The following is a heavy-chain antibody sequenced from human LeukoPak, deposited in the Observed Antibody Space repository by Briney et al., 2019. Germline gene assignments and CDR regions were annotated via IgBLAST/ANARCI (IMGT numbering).Heavy chain of an antibody. D-gene: IGHD3-10*01. CDR3: ARCVVVRGVIEVWFDP. J-gene: IGHJ5*02. Sequence: ASVTVSCKASGYTFTSYAMHWVRQAPGQRLEWMGWINAGNGNTKYPQKFQGRVTITRDTSASTAYMELSSLRSEDTAVYYCARCVVVRGVIEVWFDPWGQGTLVTVSS. CDR2: INAGNGNT. V-gene: IGHV1-3*01. CDR1: GYTFTSYA.